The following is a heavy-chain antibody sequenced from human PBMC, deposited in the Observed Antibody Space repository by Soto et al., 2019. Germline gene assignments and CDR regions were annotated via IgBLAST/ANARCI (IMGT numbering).Heavy chain of an antibody. Sequence: ASVKVSCKASGYTFTSYGISWVRQAPGQGLEWMGWISAYNGNTNYAQKLQGRVTMTTDTSTSTAYMELRSLRSDDTAVYYCAREGSAAGYYYYYYMDVWGKGTTVTVSS. J-gene: IGHJ6*03. V-gene: IGHV1-18*01. CDR3: AREGSAAGYYYYYYMDV. D-gene: IGHD6-13*01. CDR2: ISAYNGNT. CDR1: GYTFTSYG.